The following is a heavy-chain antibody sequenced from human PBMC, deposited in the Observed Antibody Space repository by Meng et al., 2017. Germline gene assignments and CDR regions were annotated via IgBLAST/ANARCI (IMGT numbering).Heavy chain of an antibody. V-gene: IGHV3-23*01. CDR3: AGKPGYNYGLS. CDR1: GFTFSSYA. D-gene: IGHD5-18*01. CDR2: ISGSDGST. J-gene: IGHJ4*02. Sequence: GESLKISCAASGFTFSSYAMTWVRQAPGKGLEWVSIISGSDGSTYYADSVKGRFTISRDNSKNTLYLQMNSLRAEDTAVYYCAGKPGYNYGLSWGQGNLVTVSS.